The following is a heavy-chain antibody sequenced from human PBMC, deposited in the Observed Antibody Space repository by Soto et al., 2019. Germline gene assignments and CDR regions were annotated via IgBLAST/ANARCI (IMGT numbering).Heavy chain of an antibody. CDR1: GYTFTSYD. CDR2: MKPNSGNT. Sequence: ASVKVSCKASGYTFTSYDINWVRQATGQGLEWMGWMKPNSGNTGYAQKFQGRVTMTRNTSISTAYMELSSLRSEDTAVYYCARGGLITIFGVVITENYGMDVWGQGITVTGSS. V-gene: IGHV1-8*01. CDR3: ARGGLITIFGVVITENYGMDV. D-gene: IGHD3-3*01. J-gene: IGHJ6*01.